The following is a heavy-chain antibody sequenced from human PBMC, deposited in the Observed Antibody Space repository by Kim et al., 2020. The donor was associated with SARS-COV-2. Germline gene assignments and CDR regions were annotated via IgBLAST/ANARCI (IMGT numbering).Heavy chain of an antibody. D-gene: IGHD2-2*01. J-gene: IGHJ5*02. CDR3: ARPAISENWFDP. V-gene: IGHV1-2*02. Sequence: NYAQKFQGRVTRTRDTSISTAYMELSRLRSDDTAVYYCARPAISENWFDPWGQGTLVTVSS.